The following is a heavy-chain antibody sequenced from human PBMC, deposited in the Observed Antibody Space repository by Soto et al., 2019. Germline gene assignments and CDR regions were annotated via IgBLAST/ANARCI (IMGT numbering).Heavy chain of an antibody. D-gene: IGHD3-22*01. CDR3: AREGLLLLPDY. Sequence: ASVKVSCKASGYTFTSYDLHWVRQAPGQRLEWMGWTNAGNGNTKYSQKFQGRVTITRDTSASTAYMEVRSLTSEDTAVYYCAREGLLLLPDYWGQGTLVTVSS. CDR2: TNAGNGNT. V-gene: IGHV1-3*01. J-gene: IGHJ4*02. CDR1: GYTFTSYD.